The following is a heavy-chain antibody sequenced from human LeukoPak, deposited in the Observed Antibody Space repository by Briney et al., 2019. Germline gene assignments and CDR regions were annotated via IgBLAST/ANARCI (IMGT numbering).Heavy chain of an antibody. CDR3: ARGGDY. V-gene: IGHV4-59*01. J-gene: IGHJ4*02. D-gene: IGHD3-16*01. CDR2: IYYSGST. Sequence: PSETLSLTCAVYGGSFSGYYWSWIRQPPGKGLEWIGYIYYSGSTNYNPSLKSRVTISVDTSKNQFSLKLSSVTAADTAVYYCARGGDYWGQGTLVTVSS. CDR1: GGSFSGYY.